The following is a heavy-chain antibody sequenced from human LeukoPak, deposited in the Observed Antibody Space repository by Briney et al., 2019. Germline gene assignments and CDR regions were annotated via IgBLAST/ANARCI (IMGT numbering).Heavy chain of an antibody. J-gene: IGHJ6*03. D-gene: IGHD3-3*01. CDR1: GFTLSSYS. CDR3: AREARDDFWSGYYTYYYYYYMDV. Sequence: PGDSLRLSYAASGFTLSSYSMTCVRQAPEKGPEWVSYISSTSSTLYYADSVKGRFTISRDNAKNSLYLQMNSLRAEDTAVYYCAREARDDFWSGYYTYYYYYYMDVWGKGTTVTVSS. CDR2: ISSTSSTL. V-gene: IGHV3-48*01.